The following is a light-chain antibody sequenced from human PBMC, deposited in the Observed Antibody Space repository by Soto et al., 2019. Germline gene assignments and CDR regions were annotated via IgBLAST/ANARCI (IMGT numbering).Light chain of an antibody. CDR3: QQYNKWTPWT. V-gene: IGKV3-15*01. CDR2: GAS. CDR1: QSVSSN. Sequence: EIVMTQSPATLSVSPGERATLSCRASQSVSSNLAWYQQKPGQAPRLLIYGASTRATGIPARFSGSGSGTEYLLTIGSLDFEDFAVYSCQQYNKWTPWTFVQGTKVEIK. J-gene: IGKJ1*01.